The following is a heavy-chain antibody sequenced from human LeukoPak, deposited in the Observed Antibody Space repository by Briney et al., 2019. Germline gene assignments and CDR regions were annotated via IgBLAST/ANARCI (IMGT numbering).Heavy chain of an antibody. Sequence: GGTLRLSCAASGFSFSSHGMSWVRQAPGKGLVWVSRINSDGITTGYADSVKGRFTISRDNAKNTLYLQMNSLRAEDTAVYYCARDMVAGGPDYWGQGTLVTVSS. D-gene: IGHD6-19*01. CDR3: ARDMVAGGPDY. CDR1: GFSFSSHG. J-gene: IGHJ4*02. CDR2: INSDGITT. V-gene: IGHV3-74*01.